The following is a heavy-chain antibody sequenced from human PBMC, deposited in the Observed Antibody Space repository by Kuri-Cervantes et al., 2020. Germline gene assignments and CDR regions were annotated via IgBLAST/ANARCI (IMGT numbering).Heavy chain of an antibody. Sequence: GGSLRLSCAASGFTFSDYYMSWIRQAPGKGLEWVSYISSSGSTIYYADSVKGRFTISRDNSKNTLYLQMNSLRAEDTAVYYCARGAQITFGGVTPHYWGQGTLVTVSS. D-gene: IGHD3-16*01. CDR2: ISSSGSTI. CDR1: GFTFSDYY. V-gene: IGHV3-11*04. CDR3: ARGAQITFGGVTPHY. J-gene: IGHJ4*02.